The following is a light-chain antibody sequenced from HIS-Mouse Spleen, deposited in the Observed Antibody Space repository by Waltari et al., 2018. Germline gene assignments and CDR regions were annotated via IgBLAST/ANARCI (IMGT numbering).Light chain of an antibody. Sequence: EIVMTQSPTTRSVSPVDAAALACRAGQSVSSNLAWYQQKPGQAPRLLIYGASTRATGIPARFSGSGSGTEFTLTISSMQSEDFAVYYCQQYNNWPRTFGQGTKVEIK. V-gene: IGKV3-15*01. CDR3: QQYNNWPRT. J-gene: IGKJ1*01. CDR1: QSVSSN. CDR2: GAS.